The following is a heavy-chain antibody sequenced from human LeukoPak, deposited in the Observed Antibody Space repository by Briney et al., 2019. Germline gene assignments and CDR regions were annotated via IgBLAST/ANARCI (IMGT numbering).Heavy chain of an antibody. V-gene: IGHV1-18*01. D-gene: IGHD3-3*01. CDR3: ARGRYDFWSGYSHGPYYYYYYMDV. CDR1: GYTFTSYG. CDR2: ISAYNGDT. Sequence: ASVKVSCKASGYTFTSYGISWVRQAPGQGLEWMGWISAYNGDTNYAQKLQGRVTMTTDTSTSTAYMELRSLRSDDTAVYYCARGRYDFWSGYSHGPYYYYYYMDVWGKGTTVTVSS. J-gene: IGHJ6*03.